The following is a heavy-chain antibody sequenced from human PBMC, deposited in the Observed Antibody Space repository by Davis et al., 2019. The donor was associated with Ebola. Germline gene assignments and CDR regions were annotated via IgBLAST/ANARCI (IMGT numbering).Heavy chain of an antibody. Sequence: ASVKVSCKASGYTSTNYIITWVRQAPGQGLEWMGWISAYNGNTNYAQKFQGRVAMTTDTSTSTAYMELRSLRSDDTAVYYCARVSFIGVVVIDFWGQGTLVTVSS. D-gene: IGHD3-22*01. CDR3: ARVSFIGVVVIDF. V-gene: IGHV1-18*01. J-gene: IGHJ4*02. CDR2: ISAYNGNT. CDR1: GYTSTNYI.